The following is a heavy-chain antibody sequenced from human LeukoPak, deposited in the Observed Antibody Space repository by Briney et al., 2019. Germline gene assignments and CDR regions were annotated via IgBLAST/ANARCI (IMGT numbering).Heavy chain of an antibody. D-gene: IGHD3-16*01. CDR1: GFTFDDYA. CDR3: AKGTLLGYFDY. J-gene: IGHJ4*02. Sequence: SGGSLRLSCAASGFTFDDYAMHWVRHAPGKGLEWVSLISWDGGSTYYADSVKGRFTISRDNSKNSLYLQMNSLRAEDTALYYCAKGTLLGYFDYWGQGTLVTVSS. V-gene: IGHV3-43D*03. CDR2: ISWDGGST.